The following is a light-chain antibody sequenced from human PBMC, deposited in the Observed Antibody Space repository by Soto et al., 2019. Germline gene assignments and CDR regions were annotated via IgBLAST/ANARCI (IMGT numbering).Light chain of an antibody. CDR3: QQGSNWPLT. Sequence: EIVLTQSPATLSLSPGERATLSCRASQSVSSYLAWYQQKPGQAPRLLIYDASNRATGIPARFSGSGSGTEFTLTISSLDPEDFAVYYCQQGSNWPLTFGGGTKVEVK. CDR2: DAS. CDR1: QSVSSY. J-gene: IGKJ4*01. V-gene: IGKV3-11*01.